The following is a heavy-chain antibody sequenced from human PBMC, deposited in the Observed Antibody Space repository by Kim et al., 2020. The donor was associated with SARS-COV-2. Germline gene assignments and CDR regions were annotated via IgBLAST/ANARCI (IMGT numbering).Heavy chain of an antibody. J-gene: IGHJ4*02. Sequence: ASVKVSCKASGYTFTGYYMHWVRQAPGQGLEWMGWINPNSGGTNYAQKFQGRVTMTRDTSISTAYMELSRLRSDDTAVYYCARVPSGYYPYYFDYWGQGTLVTVSS. V-gene: IGHV1-2*02. CDR3: ARVPSGYYPYYFDY. CDR1: GYTFTGYY. D-gene: IGHD3-22*01. CDR2: INPNSGGT.